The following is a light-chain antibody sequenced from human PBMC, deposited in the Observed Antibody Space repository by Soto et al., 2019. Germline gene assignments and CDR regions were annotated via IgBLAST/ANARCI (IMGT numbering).Light chain of an antibody. CDR2: AAS. J-gene: IGKJ1*01. CDR1: QTISSY. CDR3: QHYNSYSEE. Sequence: DIQMTQSPSSLSASVGDRVTIACRASQTISSYLNWYQQKPGKAPKLLIYAASSLQSGVPSRFSGSGSVTEFTLTIRSMQTDDFANYYCQHYNSYSEEFGQGTKVDIK. V-gene: IGKV1-39*01.